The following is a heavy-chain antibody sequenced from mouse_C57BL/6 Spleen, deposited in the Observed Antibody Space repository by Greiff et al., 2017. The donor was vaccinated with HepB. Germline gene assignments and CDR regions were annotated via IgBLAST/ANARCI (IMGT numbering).Heavy chain of an antibody. J-gene: IGHJ3*01. CDR3: TRGEAGD. V-gene: IGHV1-15*01. CDR2: IDPETGGT. CDR1: GYTFTDYE. Sequence: VQRVESGAELVRPGASVTLSCKASGYTFTDYEMHWVKQTPVHGLEWIGAIDPETGGTAYNQKFKGKAILTADKSSSTAYMELRSLTSEDSAVYYCTRGEAGDWGKGTLVTVAA.